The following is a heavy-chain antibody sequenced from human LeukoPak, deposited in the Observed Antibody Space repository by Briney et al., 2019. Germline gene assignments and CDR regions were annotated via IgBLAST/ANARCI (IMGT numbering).Heavy chain of an antibody. V-gene: IGHV4-59*01. CDR1: GGSISSYY. Sequence: SETLSLTCTVSGGSISSYYWSWIRQPPGKGLEWSGYIYYSGSTNYNPSLKSRVTISVDTSKNQFSLKLSSVTAADTAVYYCARGGSPSYDFWSGIGSYYYYGMDVWGQGTTVTVSS. CDR3: ARGGSPSYDFWSGIGSYYYYGMDV. CDR2: IYYSGST. J-gene: IGHJ6*02. D-gene: IGHD3-3*01.